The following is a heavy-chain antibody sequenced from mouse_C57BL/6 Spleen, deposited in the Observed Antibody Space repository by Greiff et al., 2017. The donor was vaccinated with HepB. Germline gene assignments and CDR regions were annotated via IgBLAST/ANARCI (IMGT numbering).Heavy chain of an antibody. CDR1: GYAFTNYL. V-gene: IGHV1-54*01. CDR2: INPGSGGT. Sequence: QVQLQQSGAELVRPGTSVKVSCKASGYAFTNYLIEWVKQRPGQGLEWIGVINPGSGGTNYNEKFKGKATLTADKSSSTAYMQLSSLTSEDSAVYYCAFYDYDYFDYWGQGTTLTVSS. CDR3: AFYDYDYFDY. D-gene: IGHD2-4*01. J-gene: IGHJ2*01.